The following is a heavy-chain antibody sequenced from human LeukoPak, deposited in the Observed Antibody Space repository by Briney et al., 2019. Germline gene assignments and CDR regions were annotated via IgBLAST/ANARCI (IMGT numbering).Heavy chain of an antibody. D-gene: IGHD6-19*01. J-gene: IGHJ3*02. V-gene: IGHV3-21*01. CDR1: GFTFSPYS. Sequence: GGSLRLSCAASGFTFSPYSMNWVRQAPGKGLEWVSSISTSSSYIYYADSVKGRFTISRDNAKKSLYLQLNRLRADDTAVYYCARGASVVAGNDNAFDIWGQGTMVTVSS. CDR2: ISTSSSYI. CDR3: ARGASVVAGNDNAFDI.